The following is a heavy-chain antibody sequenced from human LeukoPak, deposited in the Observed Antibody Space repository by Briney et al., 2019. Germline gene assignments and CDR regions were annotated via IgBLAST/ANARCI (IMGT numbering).Heavy chain of an antibody. J-gene: IGHJ4*02. V-gene: IGHV4-31*03. CDR3: ATVAVIRGATYFDY. CDR2: IYYSGST. Sequence: PSETLSLTCTVSGGSISSGGYYWRWIRQHPGKGLEWIGYIYYSGSTYYNPSLKSRVTISVDTSKNQFSLKLRSVTAAETAVYYCATVAVIRGATYFDYWGQGTLVTVSS. D-gene: IGHD3-10*01. CDR1: GGSISSGGYY.